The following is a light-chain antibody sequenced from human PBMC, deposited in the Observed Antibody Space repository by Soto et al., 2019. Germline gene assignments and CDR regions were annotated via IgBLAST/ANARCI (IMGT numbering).Light chain of an antibody. V-gene: IGLV2-14*03. CDR3: NSYTTSRTLV. CDR1: SSDVGTYKY. Sequence: QSVLTQPASVSGSPGQSITISCTGTSSDVGTYKYVSWYQQHPGKAPKLMLYDVSNRPSEVSNRFSGSKSDNTASLTISGLQAEDEADYYCNSYTTSRTLVFGTGTRSPS. J-gene: IGLJ1*01. CDR2: DVS.